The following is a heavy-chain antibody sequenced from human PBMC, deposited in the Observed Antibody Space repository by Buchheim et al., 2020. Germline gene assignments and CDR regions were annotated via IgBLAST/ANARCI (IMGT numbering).Heavy chain of an antibody. V-gene: IGHV3-33*01. CDR2: IWYDSSYL. D-gene: IGHD1-14*01. CDR1: GFSFNRHT. CDR3: ARAPIYWDNRGGFDY. J-gene: IGHJ4*02. Sequence: QVQLVESGGGVVQPGRSLRLSCAASGFSFNRHTIHWVRQPPGMGLEWVASIWYDSSYLRYADSVKGRFTIYRDNPRSTVYLQLNSLRAEDTALYYCARAPIYWDNRGGFDYWGQGT.